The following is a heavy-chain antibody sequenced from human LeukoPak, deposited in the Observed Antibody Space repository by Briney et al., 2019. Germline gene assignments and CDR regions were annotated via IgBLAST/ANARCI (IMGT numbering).Heavy chain of an antibody. D-gene: IGHD1-26*01. Sequence: SETLSLTCTGSGRSISSYHWSGMRQPPGKGLEWIGYIYYTGSTNYNPSFKSRVTISVDTSKNQLSLKLSSVTAADTAVYYCARDLGGIYLDHWGQGTLVTVSS. CDR2: IYYTGST. CDR1: GRSISSYH. J-gene: IGHJ4*02. V-gene: IGHV4-59*01. CDR3: ARDLGGIYLDH.